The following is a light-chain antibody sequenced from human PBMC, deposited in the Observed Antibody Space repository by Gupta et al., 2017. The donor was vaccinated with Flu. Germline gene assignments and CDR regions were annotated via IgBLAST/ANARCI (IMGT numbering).Light chain of an antibody. CDR1: QGISNS. CDR3: QKYDSVPLT. V-gene: IGKV1-27*01. Sequence: DIQMTQSPSSLSASVGDRVTITCRASQGISNSLAWYQQRPGKVPKLLIYGASTLQSGVPSRCSGSGSGTEFTLTITSLQPEDVATYYCQKYDSVPLTFGGGTRVEI. CDR2: GAS. J-gene: IGKJ4*01.